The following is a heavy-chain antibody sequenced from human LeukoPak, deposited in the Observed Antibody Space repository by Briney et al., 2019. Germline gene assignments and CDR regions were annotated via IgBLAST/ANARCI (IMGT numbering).Heavy chain of an antibody. CDR3: ARGQRYYGSGSPSPH. CDR1: GFTFSSYA. Sequence: GGSLSLSCAASGFTFSSYAMSWVRQAPGKGLEWVSAISGSGSSTYSTDSMKGRFTISRDNSKNTLYLQMNSLRAEDTAVYYCARGQRYYGSGSPSPHWGQGILVTVSS. V-gene: IGHV3-23*01. CDR2: ISGSGSST. D-gene: IGHD3-10*01. J-gene: IGHJ4*02.